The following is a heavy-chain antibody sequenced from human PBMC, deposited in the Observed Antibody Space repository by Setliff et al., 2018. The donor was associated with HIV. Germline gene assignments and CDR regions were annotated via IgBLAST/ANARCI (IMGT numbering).Heavy chain of an antibody. Sequence: PSETLSLTCTVSGDSITSGTYYWGWIRQPPGKGLEWIGSIFYTGRTTYNPSLRSRVTISLDTSKTQFSLSLTSVTAADTAMYYCARRGKTENSYVLNWFDPWGQGILVTVSS. CDR2: IFYTGRT. D-gene: IGHD5-18*01. V-gene: IGHV4-39*07. CDR1: GDSITSGTYY. J-gene: IGHJ5*02. CDR3: ARRGKTENSYVLNWFDP.